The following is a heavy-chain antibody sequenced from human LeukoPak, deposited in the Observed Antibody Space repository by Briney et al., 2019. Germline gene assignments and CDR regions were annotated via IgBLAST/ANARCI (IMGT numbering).Heavy chain of an antibody. Sequence: PGGSLRLSCAASGFALNNYAIHWVRQAPGKGLEWVAVISYGGNNKYYADSVKGRFTISRDNSKNTLYLQMNSLRAEDTAVYYCAKDRVTTLDYWGQGTLVTVSS. CDR1: GFALNNYA. D-gene: IGHD4-17*01. CDR2: ISYGGNNK. J-gene: IGHJ4*02. V-gene: IGHV3-30*04. CDR3: AKDRVTTLDY.